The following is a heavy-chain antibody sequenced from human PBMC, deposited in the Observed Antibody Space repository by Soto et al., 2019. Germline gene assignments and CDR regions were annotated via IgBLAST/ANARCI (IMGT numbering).Heavy chain of an antibody. CDR2: IYYSGST. CDR3: ARAKAAAGTGNWFDP. D-gene: IGHD6-13*01. CDR1: GGSISSYY. Sequence: QVQLQESGPGLVKPSETLSLTCTVSGGSISSYYWSWIRQPPGKGLEWIGYIYYSGSTNYNPSLKSRVTISVDTSKNQSALQLSSVTAADTAVYYCARAKAAAGTGNWFDPWGQGTLVTVSS. V-gene: IGHV4-59*08. J-gene: IGHJ5*02.